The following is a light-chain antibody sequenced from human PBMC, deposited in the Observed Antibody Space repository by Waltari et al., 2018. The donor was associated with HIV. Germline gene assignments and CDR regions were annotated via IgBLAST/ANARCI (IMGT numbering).Light chain of an antibody. V-gene: IGLV2-14*01. CDR1: ASDMTTFNF. Sequence: SALTQPASVSGSPGQSITISCTGPASDMTTFNFVSWYQQSPGRAPKLIIFEVYLRPAGVSYRFSGSKAGDTASLTISALRAEDEGDYFCSSYSTRGFVLFGGGTKVTVL. CDR3: SSYSTRGFVL. CDR2: EVY. J-gene: IGLJ3*02.